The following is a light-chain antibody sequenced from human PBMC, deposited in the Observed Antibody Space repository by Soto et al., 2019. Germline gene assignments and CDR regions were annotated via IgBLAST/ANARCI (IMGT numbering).Light chain of an antibody. CDR3: QSYDSSLSVV. V-gene: IGLV1-40*01. CDR1: SXNIGAGYD. J-gene: IGLJ2*01. CDR2: GNS. Sequence: QSVLTQPPXVSGAPXXXXXISXXGSSXNIGAGYDVHWYQQLPGTAPKLXXXGNSNRPSGVPDRXSGSKSGTSASLAITGLQAEDEADYYCQSYDSSLSVVXXGGTKLTVL.